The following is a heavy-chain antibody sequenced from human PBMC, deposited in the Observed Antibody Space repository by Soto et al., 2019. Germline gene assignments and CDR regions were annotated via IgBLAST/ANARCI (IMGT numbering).Heavy chain of an antibody. CDR3: GRMDPFLVEGGEWFDP. J-gene: IGHJ5*02. CDR2: IIPTFGTV. Sequence: QVQLVQSGAEVKKPGSSVKVSCQASGGTFSNFAITWVRQAPGQGLEWVGGIIPTFGTVDYAQRFQGRVTITADESTGTAYLELSSLRSEGTGIYYWGRMDPFLVEGGEWFDPWGQGTLVTVSS. D-gene: IGHD3-3*02. CDR1: GGTFSNFA. V-gene: IGHV1-69*01.